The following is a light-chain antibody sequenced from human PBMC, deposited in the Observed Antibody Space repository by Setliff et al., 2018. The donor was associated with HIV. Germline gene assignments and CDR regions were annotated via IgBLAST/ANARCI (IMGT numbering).Light chain of an antibody. V-gene: IGLV1-40*01. CDR3: QSNDSSLSGYV. Sequence: PGQRVTISCTGSSSNIGAGYDVHWYQQLPGTAPKLLIYGNSNRPSGVPDRFSGSKSGTSASLAITGLQAEDEADYYCQSNDSSLSGYVFGTGTKV. CDR2: GNS. J-gene: IGLJ1*01. CDR1: SSNIGAGYD.